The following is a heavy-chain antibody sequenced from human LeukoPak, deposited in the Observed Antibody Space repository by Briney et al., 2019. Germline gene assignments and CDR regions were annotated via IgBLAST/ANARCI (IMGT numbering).Heavy chain of an antibody. CDR2: ISSSSSTI. Sequence: GGSLRLSCAASGFTFSTSSMNWVRQAPGKGLEWVSYISSSSSTIYYADSVKGRFTISRDNAKNSLYLQMNSLRDEDTAVYYCARDLLGATLGWYFDYWGQGTLVTVSS. CDR1: GFTFSTSS. CDR3: ARDLLGATLGWYFDY. D-gene: IGHD1-26*01. V-gene: IGHV3-48*02. J-gene: IGHJ4*02.